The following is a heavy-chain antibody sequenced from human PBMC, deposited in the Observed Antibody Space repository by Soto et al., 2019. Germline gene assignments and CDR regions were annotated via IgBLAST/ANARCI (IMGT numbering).Heavy chain of an antibody. D-gene: IGHD6-19*01. Sequence: QVQLVQSGAEVKKPGASVKVSCKASGYTFTSYYMHWVRQAPGQGLEWMGIINPSGGSTSYAQKFQGRVTMTRDTSTSTDYMELSSLRSEDTAVYYCARVYPYSSGWLYNWFDPWGQGTLVTVSS. CDR3: ARVYPYSSGWLYNWFDP. CDR2: INPSGGST. CDR1: GYTFTSYY. J-gene: IGHJ5*02. V-gene: IGHV1-46*01.